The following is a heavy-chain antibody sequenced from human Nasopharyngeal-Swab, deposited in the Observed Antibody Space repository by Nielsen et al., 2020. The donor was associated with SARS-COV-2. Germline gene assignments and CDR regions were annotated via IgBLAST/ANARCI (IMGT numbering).Heavy chain of an antibody. Sequence: GSLKISCAASGFTFTSYAMNWVRHAPGKGLEWVSGMSGRGENTYYAESVKGRFTISRDSSKNTLYLQMNGLRAEDTAVYYCAEDSGAGFCDDGSCFPTNHWGQGTLVTVSS. J-gene: IGHJ5*02. CDR3: AEDSGAGFCDDGSCFPTNH. CDR1: GFTFTSYA. D-gene: IGHD2-15*01. CDR2: MSGRGENT. V-gene: IGHV3-23*01.